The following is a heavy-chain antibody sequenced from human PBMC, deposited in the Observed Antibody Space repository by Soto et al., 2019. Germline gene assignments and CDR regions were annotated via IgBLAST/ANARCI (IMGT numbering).Heavy chain of an antibody. CDR3: ARGWPRIAAPRSTRQFDY. V-gene: IGHV4-61*01. Sequence: SETLSLTCTVSGGSVSSGSYHWSWIRQPPGKGLEWIGYIYYSGSTNYNPSLKSRVTISVDTSKNQFSLKLSSVTAADTAVYYCARGWPRIAAPRSTRQFDYWGQGTLVTVSS. D-gene: IGHD6-6*01. CDR2: IYYSGST. CDR1: GGSVSSGSYH. J-gene: IGHJ4*02.